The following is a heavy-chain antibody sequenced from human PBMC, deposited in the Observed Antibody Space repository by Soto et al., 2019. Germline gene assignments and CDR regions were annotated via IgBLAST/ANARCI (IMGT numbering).Heavy chain of an antibody. J-gene: IGHJ6*02. D-gene: IGHD6-19*01. V-gene: IGHV6-1*01. Sequence: SQTLSLTCAISGDSVSSNSAAWNWIRQSPSRGLEWLGRTYYRSKWYNDYAVSVKSRITINPDTSKNQFSLQLNSVTPEDTAVYYCARAAYDSSGWYFYYYGMDVWGQGTTVTV. CDR2: TYYRSKWYN. CDR1: GDSVSSNSAA. CDR3: ARAAYDSSGWYFYYYGMDV.